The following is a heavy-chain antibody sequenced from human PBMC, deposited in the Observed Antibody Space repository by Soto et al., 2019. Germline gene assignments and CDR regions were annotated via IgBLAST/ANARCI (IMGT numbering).Heavy chain of an antibody. CDR3: ARVMVRGYGMDV. CDR1: GFTFSTYA. D-gene: IGHD3-10*01. J-gene: IGHJ6*02. V-gene: IGHV3-64*02. Sequence: GGSLRLSCAASGFTFSTYAMHWVRQAPGKGLEYVSAISSTGGSTYYADSVKGRFTISRDNSKNTLHLQMGSLRGEDMAVYYCARVMVRGYGMDVWGQGTTVTVSS. CDR2: ISSTGGST.